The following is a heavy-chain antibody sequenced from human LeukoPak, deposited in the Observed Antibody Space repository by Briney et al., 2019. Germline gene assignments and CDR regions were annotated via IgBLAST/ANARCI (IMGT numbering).Heavy chain of an antibody. CDR2: ISGSGGST. J-gene: IGHJ4*02. V-gene: IGHV3-23*01. D-gene: IGHD4-17*01. CDR1: GFTFSSYA. CDR3: ARDLGYGDYFDY. Sequence: LGGSLRLSCAASGFTFSSYAMSWVRQAPGKGLEWVSAISGSGGSTYYADSVKGRFTISRDNAKNTLYLQMNSLRAEDTAVYYCARDLGYGDYFDYWGQGTLVTVSS.